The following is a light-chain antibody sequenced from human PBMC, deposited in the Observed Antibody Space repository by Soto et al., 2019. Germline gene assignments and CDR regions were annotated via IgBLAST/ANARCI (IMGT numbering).Light chain of an antibody. J-gene: IGKJ4*01. CDR2: GAS. V-gene: IGKV3-20*01. CDR1: QSVSSNY. Sequence: EIVLTQSPGTLSLSPGERATLSCRASQSVSSNYLAWYQQKPGQAPRLLIYGASSRATGIPDRFSGSGSGTDFTLTISSLEPEDFAVYYCQQYGSSPLTFGAGTKVDIK. CDR3: QQYGSSPLT.